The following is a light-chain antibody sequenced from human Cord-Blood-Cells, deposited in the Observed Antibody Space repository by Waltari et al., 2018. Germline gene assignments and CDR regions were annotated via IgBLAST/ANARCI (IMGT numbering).Light chain of an antibody. V-gene: IGKV1-39*01. Sequence: DIQMTQSPSSLSASVGDRVTITCRASQSISSYLNWYQQKPGKAPKLLIYAASSLQSGVPSRFSGSGSGTDFTLTISSLQPEDVATYSCQQSYSTPPFTFGPGTKVDIK. CDR3: QQSYSTPPFT. CDR1: QSISSY. CDR2: AAS. J-gene: IGKJ3*01.